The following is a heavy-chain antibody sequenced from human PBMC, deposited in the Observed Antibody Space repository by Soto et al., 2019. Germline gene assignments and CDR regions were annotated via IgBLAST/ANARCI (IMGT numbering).Heavy chain of an antibody. J-gene: IGHJ4*02. D-gene: IGHD2-8*02. V-gene: IGHV4-34*01. CDR3: ARDKITGLFDY. CDR2: INHSGST. CDR1: GGSFSGYY. Sequence: SQTLSLTCAVYGGSFSGYYWAWIRQPPGTGLEWIGEINHSGSTNYNPSLKSRVTISVDTSKNQFSLKLTSVTAADTAVYYCARDKITGLFDYWGQGTLVTVSS.